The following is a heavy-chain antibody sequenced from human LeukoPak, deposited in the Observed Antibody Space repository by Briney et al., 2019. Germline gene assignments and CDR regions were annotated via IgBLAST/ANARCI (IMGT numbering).Heavy chain of an antibody. CDR3: ARDGWQATYP. D-gene: IGHD2-15*01. J-gene: IGHJ5*02. Sequence: SETLSLTCAVYGGSFSGYYWSWIRQPPGKGLEWIGEINHSGSTNYNPSLKSRVTISVDTSKNQFSLKLSSVTAADTAVYYCARDGWQATYPWGQGTLVTVSS. V-gene: IGHV4-34*01. CDR2: INHSGST. CDR1: GGSFSGYY.